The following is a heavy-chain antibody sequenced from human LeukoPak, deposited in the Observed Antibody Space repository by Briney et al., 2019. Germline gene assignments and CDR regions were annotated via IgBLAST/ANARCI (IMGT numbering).Heavy chain of an antibody. D-gene: IGHD4-17*01. V-gene: IGHV1-69*13. Sequence: SVKVSCKASRGTFSSYAINWVRQAPGQGLEWMGGIIPIFGTANYAQKFQGRVTIPADESTSTAYMELSSLRSEDTAVYYCASLGGGSTVTTYLNYWGQGTLVTVSS. CDR2: IIPIFGTA. CDR3: ASLGGGSTVTTYLNY. J-gene: IGHJ4*02. CDR1: RGTFSSYA.